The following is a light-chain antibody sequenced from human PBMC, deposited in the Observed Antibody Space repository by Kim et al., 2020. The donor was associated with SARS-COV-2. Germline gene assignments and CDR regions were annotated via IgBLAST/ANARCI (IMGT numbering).Light chain of an antibody. Sequence: EIVLTQSPGTLSLSPGDRATLSCRASQSVISSYLAWYQQKPGQAPRLLIYGASSRATGIPDRFSGSGSGTDFTLTISRLEPEDFAVYYCQQHGSSPQTFGQGTKVDIK. V-gene: IGKV3-20*01. CDR2: GAS. CDR1: QSVISSY. J-gene: IGKJ1*01. CDR3: QQHGSSPQT.